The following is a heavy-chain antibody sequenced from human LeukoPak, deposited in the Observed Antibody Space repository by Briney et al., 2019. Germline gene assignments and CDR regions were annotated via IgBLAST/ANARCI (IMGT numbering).Heavy chain of an antibody. CDR3: ARVVAAALVYAFDI. D-gene: IGHD6-13*01. CDR2: ISAYNGNT. Sequence: ASVKVSCKASGYTSTSYGISWVRQAPGQGLEWMGWISAYNGNTNYAQKLQGRVTMTTDTSTSTAYMELRSLRSDDTAVYYCARVVAAALVYAFDIWGQGTMVTVSS. J-gene: IGHJ3*02. CDR1: GYTSTSYG. V-gene: IGHV1-18*01.